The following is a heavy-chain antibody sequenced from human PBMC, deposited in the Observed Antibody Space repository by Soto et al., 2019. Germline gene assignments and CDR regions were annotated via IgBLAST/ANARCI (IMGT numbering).Heavy chain of an antibody. D-gene: IGHD6-13*01. Sequence: HPGGSLRLSCAASGFTFSGFAMHWARQAPGKGLEWVAILSYDGRNKYYADSVKGRFTISRDNSKNTLYLQMNSLRAEDTAVYYCASQWAAAGTINYWGQGTLVTVSS. V-gene: IGHV3-30*04. CDR1: GFTFSGFA. CDR2: LSYDGRNK. J-gene: IGHJ4*02. CDR3: ASQWAAAGTINY.